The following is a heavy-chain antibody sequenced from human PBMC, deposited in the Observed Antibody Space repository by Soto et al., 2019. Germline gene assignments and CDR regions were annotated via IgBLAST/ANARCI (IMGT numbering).Heavy chain of an antibody. Sequence: VGSLRLSCEASGFTFSSYAMHWVRQAPGKGLEWVAVIWYDGSNKYYADSVKGRFTISRDKSKNTLYLQMNSLRAEDTAVYYCARDRRYYDSSGYLDYWGQGTLVTVSS. V-gene: IGHV3-33*01. D-gene: IGHD3-22*01. CDR3: ARDRRYYDSSGYLDY. CDR1: GFTFSSYA. CDR2: IWYDGSNK. J-gene: IGHJ4*02.